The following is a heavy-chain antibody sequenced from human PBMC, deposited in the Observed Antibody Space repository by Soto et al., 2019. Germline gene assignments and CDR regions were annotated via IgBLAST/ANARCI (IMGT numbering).Heavy chain of an antibody. CDR1: GGSISSYY. V-gene: IGHV4-59*01. CDR2: IYYSGST. CDR3: ARDSGAYWTNGVCQTNNWFDP. J-gene: IGHJ5*02. Sequence: PSETLSLTCTVSGGSISSYYWSWIRQPPGKGLEWIGYIYYSGSTNYNPSPKSRVTISVDTSKNQFSLKLSSVTAADTAVYYCARDSGAYWTNGVCQTNNWFDPWGQGTLVTVSS. D-gene: IGHD2-8*01.